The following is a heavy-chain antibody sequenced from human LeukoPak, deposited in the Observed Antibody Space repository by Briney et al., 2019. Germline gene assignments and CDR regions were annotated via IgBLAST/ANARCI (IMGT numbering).Heavy chain of an antibody. J-gene: IGHJ4*02. V-gene: IGHV4-59*01. CDR2: IYYSGST. CDR1: GGSISSYY. Sequence: PSETLSLTSTVSGGSISSYYWSWIRQPPGKGLEWIGYIYYSGSTNYNPSLKSRVTISVDTSKNQFSLKLSSVTAADTAVYYCSAVDTFSGYSSSWSQFDYWGQGTLVTVSS. CDR3: SAVDTFSGYSSSWSQFDY. D-gene: IGHD6-13*01.